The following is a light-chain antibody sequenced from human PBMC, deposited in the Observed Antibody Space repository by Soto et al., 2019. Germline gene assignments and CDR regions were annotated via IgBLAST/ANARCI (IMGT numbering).Light chain of an antibody. CDR1: QGIGSS. V-gene: IGKV1-33*01. CDR2: DAS. CDR3: HQYHHLPQS. J-gene: IGKJ2*03. Sequence: DIQMTQSPSSLSVSVGDSVTITCQASQGIGSSLNWYQQKPGEAPKILIYDASNLEKGVPSRFSGTASGTDFTFTNSTLQTEDIATYFCHQYHHLPQSFGQGTKLEI.